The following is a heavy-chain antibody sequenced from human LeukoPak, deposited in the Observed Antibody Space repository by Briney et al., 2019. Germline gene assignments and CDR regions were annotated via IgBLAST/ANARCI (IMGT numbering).Heavy chain of an antibody. D-gene: IGHD6-6*01. Sequence: NPSETLSLTCAVYGGSFSGYYWSWIRQPPGKGLEWIGEINHSGSTNYNPSLKSRVTISVDTSKNQFSLKLSPVTAADTAVYYCARVPLDGQLVSHYFDYWGQGTLVTVSS. CDR1: GGSFSGYY. J-gene: IGHJ4*02. V-gene: IGHV4-34*01. CDR2: INHSGST. CDR3: ARVPLDGQLVSHYFDY.